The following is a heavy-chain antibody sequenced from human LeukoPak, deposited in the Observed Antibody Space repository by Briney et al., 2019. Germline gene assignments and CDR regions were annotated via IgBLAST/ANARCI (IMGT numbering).Heavy chain of an antibody. Sequence: PGGSLRPSCTASGFTLSAFAMSWVRRAPGKGLEWVSGSTGSVEYYASSVKGRFTISRDDSKNTLYLQMNSLGAEDTATYYCARGSDLASYNELEYWGQGTLVTVSS. D-gene: IGHD2-21*01. V-gene: IGHV3-23*01. CDR3: ARGSDLASYNELEY. CDR1: GFTLSAFA. CDR2: STGSVE. J-gene: IGHJ4*02.